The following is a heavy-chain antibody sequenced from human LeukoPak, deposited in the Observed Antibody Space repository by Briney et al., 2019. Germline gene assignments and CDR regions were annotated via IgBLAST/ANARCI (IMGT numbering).Heavy chain of an antibody. CDR1: GYTFTSYG. J-gene: IGHJ4*02. D-gene: IGHD3-22*01. CDR2: ISAYNGNT. CDR3: ARDRAYYDSSGYYKLYDY. Sequence: ASVKVSCKASGYTFTSYGISWVRQAPGQGLEWMGWISAYNGNTNYAQKLQGRVTMTTDTSTSTACMELRSLRSDDTAVYYCARDRAYYDSSGYYKLYDYWGQGTLVTVSS. V-gene: IGHV1-18*01.